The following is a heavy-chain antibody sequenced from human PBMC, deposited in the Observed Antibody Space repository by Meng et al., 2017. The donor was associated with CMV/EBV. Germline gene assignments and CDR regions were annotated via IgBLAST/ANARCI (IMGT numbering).Heavy chain of an antibody. Sequence: SVKVSCKASGGTFSSYTISWVRQAPGQGLDWMGRIIPILGIANYAQKFQGRVTITADKSTSTAYMELSSLRSEDTAVYYCAAGAGGVFSGYFDYWGQGTLVTVSS. D-gene: IGHD2-8*02. J-gene: IGHJ4*02. CDR2: IIPILGIA. CDR3: AAGAGGVFSGYFDY. V-gene: IGHV1-69*02. CDR1: GGTFSSYT.